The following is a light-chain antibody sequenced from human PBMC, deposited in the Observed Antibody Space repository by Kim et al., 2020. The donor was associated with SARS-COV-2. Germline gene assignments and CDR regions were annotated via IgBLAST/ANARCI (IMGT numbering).Light chain of an antibody. CDR3: SSYTSSSTLV. CDR2: DVS. J-gene: IGLJ2*01. CDR1: CSDVGGYNY. Sequence: QSALTQPASVSGSPGQSITISCTGTCSDVGGYNYVSWYQQHPGKAPKLMIYDVSKRPSGVSNRFSGSKSGNTASLTISGLQAEDEADYYCSSYTSSSTLVFGGGTQLTVL. V-gene: IGLV2-14*01.